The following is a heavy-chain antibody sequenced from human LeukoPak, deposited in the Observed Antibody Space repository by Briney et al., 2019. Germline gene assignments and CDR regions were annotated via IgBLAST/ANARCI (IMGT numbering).Heavy chain of an antibody. D-gene: IGHD6-19*01. CDR1: GFTFSSYG. CDR3: ARGRTAVVPPLFYFDY. CDR2: IWYDGSNK. Sequence: GGSLRLSCAASGFTFSSYGMHWVRQAPGKGLEWVAVIWYDGSNKYYADSVKGRFTISRDNSKNTLYLQMNSLRAEDTAVYYCARGRTAVVPPLFYFDYWGQGTLVTVSS. J-gene: IGHJ4*02. V-gene: IGHV3-33*01.